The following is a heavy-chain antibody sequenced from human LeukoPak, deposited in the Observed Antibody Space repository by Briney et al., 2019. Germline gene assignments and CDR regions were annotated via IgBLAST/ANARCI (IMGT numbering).Heavy chain of an antibody. CDR3: ARDSGTTGEVKFDP. CDR2: IYVTGST. Sequence: SETLSLTCTVSGYSISSGYYWGWIRQPAGKALEWIGRIYVTGSTTYNPSLESRVTMSLDTSKNHFSLKLRSVTAADTAVYYCARDSGTTGEVKFDPWGQGTLVTVYS. J-gene: IGHJ5*02. D-gene: IGHD1-7*01. V-gene: IGHV4-38-2*02. CDR1: GYSISSGYY.